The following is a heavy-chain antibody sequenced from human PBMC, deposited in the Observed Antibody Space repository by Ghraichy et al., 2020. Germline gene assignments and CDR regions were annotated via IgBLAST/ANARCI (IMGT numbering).Heavy chain of an antibody. CDR3: ARAPGGYYDSSGYYSPYYYYYGMDV. D-gene: IGHD3-22*01. J-gene: IGHJ6*02. CDR1: GFTFSSYW. CDR2: IKQDGSEK. V-gene: IGHV3-7*01. Sequence: GGSLRLSCAASGFTFSSYWMSWVRQAPGKGLEWVANIKQDGSEKYYVDSVKGRFTISRDNAKNSLYLQMNSLRAEDTAVYYCARAPGGYYDSSGYYSPYYYYYGMDVWGQGTTVTVSS.